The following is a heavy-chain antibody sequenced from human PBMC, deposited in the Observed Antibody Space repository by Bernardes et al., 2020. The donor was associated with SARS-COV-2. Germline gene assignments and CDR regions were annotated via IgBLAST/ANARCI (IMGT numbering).Heavy chain of an antibody. CDR2: IVVGSNYT. CDR3: AAVRGYCNRTSCP. CDR1: GFSFISSA. V-gene: IGHV1-58*01. J-gene: IGHJ5*02. D-gene: IGHD2-2*01. Sequence: SMKVSCRASGFSFISSAVQWVRQARGQRLEWIGWIVVGSNYTNYAQKFQERVTITRDMSTSTAYMELSSLRSEDTAVYYCAAVRGYCNRTSCPWGQGTLVTVSS.